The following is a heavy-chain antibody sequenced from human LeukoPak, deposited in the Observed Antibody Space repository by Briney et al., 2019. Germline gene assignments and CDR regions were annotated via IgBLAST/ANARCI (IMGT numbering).Heavy chain of an antibody. J-gene: IGHJ3*02. V-gene: IGHV3-30*03. CDR3: ARERLRTDDAFDI. CDR1: GFTFSSYG. Sequence: GGSLRLSCAASGFTFSSYGMHWVRQAPGKGLEWVALISYDGRNKFYADSVKGRFTLSRDSSKNTLYLQMNSLRAEDTAVYYCARERLRTDDAFDIWGQGTMVTVSS. D-gene: IGHD5/OR15-5a*01. CDR2: ISYDGRNK.